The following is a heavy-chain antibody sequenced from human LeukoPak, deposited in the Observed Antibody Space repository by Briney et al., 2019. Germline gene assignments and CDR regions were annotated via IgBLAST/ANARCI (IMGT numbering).Heavy chain of an antibody. D-gene: IGHD6-13*01. CDR2: IGGSGGST. V-gene: IGHV3-23*01. CDR3: ARAIAAAGTYYYYGMDV. J-gene: IGHJ6*02. Sequence: GGSLRLSCAASGFTFSSYAMSWVRQAPGKGLEWVSAIGGSGGSTYYADSVKGRFTISRDNSKNTLYLQMNSLRSEDTAVYYCARAIAAAGTYYYYGMDVWGQGTTVTVSS. CDR1: GFTFSSYA.